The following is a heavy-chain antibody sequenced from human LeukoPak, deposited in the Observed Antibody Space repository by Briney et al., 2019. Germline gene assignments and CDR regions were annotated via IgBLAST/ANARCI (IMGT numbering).Heavy chain of an antibody. J-gene: IGHJ4*02. V-gene: IGHV4-59*01. CDR2: IYYRVTS. Sequence: SETLSLTCTVSGDSINTYYWSWIRQPPGKGLEWIGYIYYRVTSDYNPSLKSRVTMSVDMSTSQISLKLSSVTAADTAVYYCARLYYYDSSGYLFDYWGQGTLVTVSS. D-gene: IGHD3-22*01. CDR3: ARLYYYDSSGYLFDY. CDR1: GDSINTYY.